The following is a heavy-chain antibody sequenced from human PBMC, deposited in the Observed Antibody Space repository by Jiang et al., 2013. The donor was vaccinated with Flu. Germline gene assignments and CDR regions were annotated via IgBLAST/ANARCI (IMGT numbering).Heavy chain of an antibody. Sequence: EVKKSGATVKISCEVSGYTFTDHYIHWVKQAPGQGLEWMGLVDPEDGETIYAERFQGSVTIVADASKDTAYLELSGLTYEDTAVYFCATTVATSSLNGFDSWGQGTLVTVSS. V-gene: IGHV1-69-2*01. CDR3: ATTVATSSLNGFDS. CDR1: GYTFTDHY. D-gene: IGHD5-12*01. CDR2: VDPEDGET. J-gene: IGHJ4*02.